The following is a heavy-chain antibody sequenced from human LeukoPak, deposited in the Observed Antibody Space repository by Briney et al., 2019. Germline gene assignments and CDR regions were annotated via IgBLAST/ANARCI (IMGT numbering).Heavy chain of an antibody. CDR2: IIPIFGTA. J-gene: IGHJ6*03. Sequence: GASVKVSCKASGGTFSSYAISWMRQAPGQGLEWMGGIIPIFGTANYAQKFQGRVTITTDESTSTAYMELSSLRSEDTAVYYCARDGGGSSPLGPVYYYYMDVWGEGTTVTVSS. CDR3: ARDGGGSSPLGPVYYYYMDV. CDR1: GGTFSSYA. V-gene: IGHV1-69*05. D-gene: IGHD6-13*01.